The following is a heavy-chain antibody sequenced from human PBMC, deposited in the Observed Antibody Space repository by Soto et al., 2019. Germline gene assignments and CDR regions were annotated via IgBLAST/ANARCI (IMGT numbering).Heavy chain of an antibody. CDR2: IYYSGST. CDR3: ARGVYASGIYRYEYFDQ. D-gene: IGHD3-10*01. Sequence: SETLSLTCNVSGDSINYYYWSWIRQPPGKGLEWIGYIYYSGSTNYNPSLKSRVTISVDTSKNQFSLRLSSVTAADTAVYYCARGVYASGIYRYEYFDQWGQGTLVTVSS. J-gene: IGHJ4*02. CDR1: GDSINYYY. V-gene: IGHV4-59*01.